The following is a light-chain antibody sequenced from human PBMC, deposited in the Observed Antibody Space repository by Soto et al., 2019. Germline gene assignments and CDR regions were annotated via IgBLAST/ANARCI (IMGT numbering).Light chain of an antibody. CDR1: SSNIGSNT. Sequence: QAVLTQPPSASGTPGRRVTISCSGSSSNIGSNTVNWYQQLPGTAPQLLIYSNNQRPSGVPDRFSGSKSGTSASLAISGLQSEDEADYYCAAWDDSLNGVVFGGGTKVTVL. CDR3: AAWDDSLNGVV. CDR2: SNN. J-gene: IGLJ2*01. V-gene: IGLV1-44*01.